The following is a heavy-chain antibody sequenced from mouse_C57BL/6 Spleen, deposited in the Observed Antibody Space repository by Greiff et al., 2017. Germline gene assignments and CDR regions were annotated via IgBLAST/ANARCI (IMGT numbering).Heavy chain of an antibody. Sequence: QVQLQQSGAELARPGASVKLSCKASGYTFTSYGISWVKQRTGQGLEWIGEIYPRSGNTYYNEKFKGKATLTADKSSSTAYMELRSLTSEDSAVXFCAREITTVVAKDAMDYWGQGTSVTVSS. D-gene: IGHD1-1*01. CDR1: GYTFTSYG. CDR3: AREITTVVAKDAMDY. CDR2: IYPRSGNT. V-gene: IGHV1-81*01. J-gene: IGHJ4*01.